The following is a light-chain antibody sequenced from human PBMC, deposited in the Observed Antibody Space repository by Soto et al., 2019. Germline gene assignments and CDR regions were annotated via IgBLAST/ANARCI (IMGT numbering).Light chain of an antibody. CDR1: QGIVRW. V-gene: IGKV3-11*01. CDR3: QQRSNWPRT. CDR2: DAS. Sequence: TQSPSTLSSSLVYLVTITFLASQGIVRWLAWYQQKPGKAPKLLIYDASNGATGIPARFSGSGSGTDFTLTISSLEPEDFAVYYCQQRSNWPRTFGQGTKVDIK. J-gene: IGKJ1*01.